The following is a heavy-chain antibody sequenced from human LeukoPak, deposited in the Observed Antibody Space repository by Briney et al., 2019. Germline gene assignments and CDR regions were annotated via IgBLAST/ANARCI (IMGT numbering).Heavy chain of an antibody. J-gene: IGHJ3*02. CDR3: ARVFRPSLTVFIIRGAFDI. V-gene: IGHV3-30*03. CDR1: GFTFSNFA. Sequence: PGRSLRLSCAASGFTFSNFAIHWVRQAPGKGLEWVAVILYDGRNKYYGDSVEGRFTISRDNDKNSLYLQMNSLRVEDTAVYYCARVFRPSLTVFIIRGAFDIWGQGTMVTVSS. D-gene: IGHD3-3*01. CDR2: ILYDGRNK.